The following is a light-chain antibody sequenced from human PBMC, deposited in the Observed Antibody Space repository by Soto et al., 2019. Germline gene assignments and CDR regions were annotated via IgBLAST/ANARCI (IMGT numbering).Light chain of an antibody. CDR2: GAS. J-gene: IGKJ1*01. V-gene: IGKV3-20*01. CDR1: QSVSSSY. Sequence: EIVLTQSPGTLSLSPGERATLSCRASQSVSSSYLAWYQQKPGQGPRLLIYGASSRATGIPDRFSGSGSGTDFTLTISSLEPEDFAVYYCQQSGSSLWTFGQGTKVEIK. CDR3: QQSGSSLWT.